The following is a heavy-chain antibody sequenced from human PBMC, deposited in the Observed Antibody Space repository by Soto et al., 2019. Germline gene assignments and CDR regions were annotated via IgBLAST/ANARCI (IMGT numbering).Heavy chain of an antibody. V-gene: IGHV4-39*01. CDR2: IYYSGST. CDR1: GGSISSSRYS. D-gene: IGHD6-19*01. CDR3: ERQSAVAGNWFDP. J-gene: IGHJ5*02. Sequence: SEIPSLTWTSSGGSISSSRYSCAWIPQPAGKGWEGIGSIYYSGSTYYTPSLKSRVTIYVDTSKNQFSLRLSSVTAADMAVYYCERQSAVAGNWFDPWGQGTLVTVSS.